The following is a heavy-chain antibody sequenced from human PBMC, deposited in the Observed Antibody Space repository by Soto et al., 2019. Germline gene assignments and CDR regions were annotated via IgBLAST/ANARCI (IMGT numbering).Heavy chain of an antibody. J-gene: IGHJ6*02. CDR1: GFPFSSYG. V-gene: IGHV3-30*18. CDR2: ISYDGSSK. D-gene: IGHD2-8*01. CDR3: AQVAKGVPLLTDYGMDV. Sequence: GESLKISCAASGFPFSSYGMHWVRQAPGKGLEWVALISYDGSSKYYADSVTGRFTVSRDNSRTTVYLQMNGLRPEDTAVYYCAQVAKGVPLLTDYGMDVWGHGTTVTVSS.